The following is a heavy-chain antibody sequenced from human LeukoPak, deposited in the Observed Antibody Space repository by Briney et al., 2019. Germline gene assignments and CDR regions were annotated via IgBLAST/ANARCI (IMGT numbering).Heavy chain of an antibody. CDR1: GFTFSSYW. CDR3: ARDRGWLQFTHYFDY. CDR2: IKRDGSEK. J-gene: IGHJ4*02. V-gene: IGHV3-7*01. D-gene: IGHD5-24*01. Sequence: GGSLRLSCAASGFTFSSYWMSWVRQAPGKGLEWVANIKRDGSEKYYVDSVKGRFTISRDNAKNSLYLQMNSPRVEDTAVYYCARDRGWLQFTHYFDYWGQGTLVTVTS.